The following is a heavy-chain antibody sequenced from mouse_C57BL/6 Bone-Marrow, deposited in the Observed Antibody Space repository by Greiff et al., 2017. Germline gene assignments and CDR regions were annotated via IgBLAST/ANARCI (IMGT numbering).Heavy chain of an antibody. D-gene: IGHD2-1*01. J-gene: IGHJ4*01. CDR1: GFTFSDYY. Sequence: EVKLMESGGGLVQPGGSLKLSCAASGFTFSDYYMYWVRQTPEKRLEWVAYISNGGGSTYYPDTVKGRFTISRDNAKNTLYLQMSRLKSEDTAMYYCARQEIYYGNPYAMDYWGQGTSVTVSS. CDR2: ISNGGGST. V-gene: IGHV5-12*01. CDR3: ARQEIYYGNPYAMDY.